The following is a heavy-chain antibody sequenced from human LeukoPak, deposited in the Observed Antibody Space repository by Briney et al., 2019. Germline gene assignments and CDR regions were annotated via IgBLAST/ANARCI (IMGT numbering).Heavy chain of an antibody. CDR1: GFTFSSYP. CDR2: INSDGGST. Sequence: GGSLRLSCAASGFTFSSYPMYWVRQAPGKGLEYVSAINSDGGSTYYADSVKGRFTISRDNSKNTLFLQMGSLRPEDMAVYYCAKGAYYYYMDVWGKGTTVTVSS. J-gene: IGHJ6*03. CDR3: AKGAYYYYMDV. V-gene: IGHV3-64*02. D-gene: IGHD3-16*01.